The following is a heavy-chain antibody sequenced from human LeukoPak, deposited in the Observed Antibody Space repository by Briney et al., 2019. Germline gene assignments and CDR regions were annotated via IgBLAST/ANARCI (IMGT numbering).Heavy chain of an antibody. CDR2: ISAYNGNT. CDR1: GYTFASYG. J-gene: IGHJ6*03. D-gene: IGHD3-16*01. Sequence: ASVKVSCKASGYTFASYGISWVRQAPGQGLEWMGWISAYNGNTDYAQKLQGRVTMTTDTSTSTAYMDLRSLRSDDTAVYYCARDGGLVITPYMDVWGKGTTVTVSS. CDR3: ARDGGLVITPYMDV. V-gene: IGHV1-18*01.